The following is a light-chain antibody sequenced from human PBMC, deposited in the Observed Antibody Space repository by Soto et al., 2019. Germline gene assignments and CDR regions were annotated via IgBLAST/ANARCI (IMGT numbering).Light chain of an antibody. J-gene: IGKJ2*01. V-gene: IGKV3-11*01. CDR2: DAS. CDR3: QQRSNWPRT. Sequence: EIVLTQSPATLSLSPGERATFSCRASQSVSGYLAWYQQKPGQAPSLLIYDASNRATGIPARFSGSGSGTDFTLTISSLEPEDFAVYYCQQRSNWPRTFGQGTKLEIK. CDR1: QSVSGY.